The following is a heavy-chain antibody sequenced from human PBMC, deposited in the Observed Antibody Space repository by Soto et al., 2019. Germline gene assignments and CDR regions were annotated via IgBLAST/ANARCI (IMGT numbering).Heavy chain of an antibody. J-gene: IGHJ6*02. Sequence: ASVKVSCKASGYIFTGYHIHWVRQAPGRGLEWMGWINPNSGDTEYAQNFQGRVTMTRDTSFDLVYMEMSGLMSDDTAVYYCARDARGTRGFDEMDIWGQGTTVTVSS. V-gene: IGHV1-2*02. CDR3: ARDARGTRGFDEMDI. D-gene: IGHD3-9*01. CDR1: GYIFTGYH. CDR2: INPNSGDT.